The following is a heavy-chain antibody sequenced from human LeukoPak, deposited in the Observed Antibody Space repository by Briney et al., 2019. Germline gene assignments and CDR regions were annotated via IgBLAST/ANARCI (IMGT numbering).Heavy chain of an antibody. CDR1: DDSVSSSRYV. Sequence: SQTLALPCAVSDDSVSSSRYVSRWIRQPPGKVLEWIGYLDHGSAPYNPSVGSRVTLSMDTSKNQYSLKMTSVTAADTAVYYCAREGGRQWLVSGALDSWGQGTLVTVSS. CDR2: LDHGSA. V-gene: IGHV4-61*01. D-gene: IGHD6-19*01. J-gene: IGHJ5*01. CDR3: AREGGRQWLVSGALDS.